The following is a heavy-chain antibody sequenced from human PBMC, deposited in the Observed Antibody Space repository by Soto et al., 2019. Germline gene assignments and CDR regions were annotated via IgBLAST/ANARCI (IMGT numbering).Heavy chain of an antibody. CDR2: ISYSGST. CDR3: ARDLKEYCSDGKCNWFDP. D-gene: IGHD2-15*01. CDR1: GASITTYY. J-gene: IGHJ5*02. Sequence: PSETLSLTCTVSGASITTYYWSWIRQPPGKGLEWIGYISYSGSTDYNPSLKSRVTISFDASKNQISLQVRSATAADAAVYYCARDLKEYCSDGKCNWFDPWGQGTLLTVSS. V-gene: IGHV4-59*01.